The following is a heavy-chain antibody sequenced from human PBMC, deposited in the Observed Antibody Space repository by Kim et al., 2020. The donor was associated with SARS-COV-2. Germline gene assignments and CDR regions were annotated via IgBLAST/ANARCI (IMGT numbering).Heavy chain of an antibody. D-gene: IGHD5-18*01. V-gene: IGHV1-18*01. Sequence: ASVKVSCKTSGYSLTTYGVSWVRQPPGQGLEWMGWKRAHNGHKIYAEKLQGRVTKTMDPDTDTVHMEVWSLRSEDTAVYHCGRLHGYGGVCDAVDVWGQG. J-gene: IGHJ3*01. CDR3: GRLHGYGGVCDAVDV. CDR1: GYSLTTYG. CDR2: KRAHNGHK.